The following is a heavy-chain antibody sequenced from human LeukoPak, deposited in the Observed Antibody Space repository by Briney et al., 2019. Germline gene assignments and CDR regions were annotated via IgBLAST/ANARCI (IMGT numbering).Heavy chain of an antibody. CDR1: GGSISSSSYY. Sequence: SETLSLTCTVSGGSISSSSYYWGWIRQPPGKGLEWIGSIYYSGSTYYNPSLKSRVTISVDTSKNQFSLKLSSVTAADTAVYYCARGSQPADWGQGTLVTVSS. CDR2: IYYSGST. V-gene: IGHV4-39*01. J-gene: IGHJ4*02. CDR3: ARGSQPAD. D-gene: IGHD1-26*01.